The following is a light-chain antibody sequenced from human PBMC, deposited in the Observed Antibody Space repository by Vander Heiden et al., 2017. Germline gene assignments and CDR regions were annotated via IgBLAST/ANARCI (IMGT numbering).Light chain of an antibody. Sequence: QSALTQPASVSGSPGQSITISCTGSSSDIGTYDYLSWYQQHPGKVPKLILYDVSNRPAGVSHRFSGSKSGNTASLTISGLQTEDEADYYCSSYTTSSTRLFGGGTKLTVL. CDR2: DVS. CDR3: SSYTTSSTRL. J-gene: IGLJ3*02. CDR1: SSDIGTYDY. V-gene: IGLV2-14*03.